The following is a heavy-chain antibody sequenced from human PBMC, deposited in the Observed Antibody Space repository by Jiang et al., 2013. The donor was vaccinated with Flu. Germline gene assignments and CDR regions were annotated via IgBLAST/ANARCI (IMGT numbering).Heavy chain of an antibody. D-gene: IGHD1-26*01. J-gene: IGHJ4*02. Sequence: LEWMGWINTNTGNPTYAQAFTGRFVFSLDTSVSTAYLQISSLKAEDTAVYYCARGLVGATTSDFDYWGQGTLVTVSS. CDR3: ARGLVGATTSDFDY. CDR2: INTNTGNP. V-gene: IGHV7-4-1*02.